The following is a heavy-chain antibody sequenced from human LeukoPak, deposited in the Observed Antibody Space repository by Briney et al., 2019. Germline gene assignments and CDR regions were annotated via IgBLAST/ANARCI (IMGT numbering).Heavy chain of an antibody. CDR2: IRYDGSNK. V-gene: IGHV3-30*02. CDR1: GFTFSSYG. CDR3: ARVWFGELSGPFDY. J-gene: IGHJ4*02. D-gene: IGHD3-10*01. Sequence: GGSLRLSCAASGFTFSSYGMHWVRQAPGKGLEWVAFIRYDGSNKYYADSVKGRFTISRDNSKNTLYLQMNSLRAEDTAVYYCARVWFGELSGPFDYWGQGTLVTVSS.